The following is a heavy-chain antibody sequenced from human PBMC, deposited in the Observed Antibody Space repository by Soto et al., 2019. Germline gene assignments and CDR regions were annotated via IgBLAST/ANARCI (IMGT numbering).Heavy chain of an antibody. CDR1: GFTFSSYG. V-gene: IGHV3-30*18. CDR2: ISYDGSNK. J-gene: IGHJ4*02. Sequence: GGSLRLSCAASGFTFSSYGMHWVRQAPGKGLEWVAVISYDGSNKYYADSVKGRFTISRDNSKNTLYLQMNSLRAEETAVYYCAKDRPGVEMATPNFDYWGQGTLVTVSS. CDR3: AKDRPGVEMATPNFDY. D-gene: IGHD5-12*01.